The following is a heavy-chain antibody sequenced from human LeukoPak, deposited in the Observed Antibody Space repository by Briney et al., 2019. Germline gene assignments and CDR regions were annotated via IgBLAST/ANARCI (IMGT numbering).Heavy chain of an antibody. CDR1: GFTFSSYA. V-gene: IGHV3-30*04. CDR2: ISYDGSNK. D-gene: IGHD1-26*01. CDR3: ARDRQYSGSYLDY. J-gene: IGHJ4*02. Sequence: GGSLRLSCAASGFTFSSYAMHWVRQAPGKGLEWVAVISYDGSNKYYAGSVKGRFTISRDNSKNTLYLQMNSLRAEDTAVYYCARDRQYSGSYLDYWGQGTLVTVSS.